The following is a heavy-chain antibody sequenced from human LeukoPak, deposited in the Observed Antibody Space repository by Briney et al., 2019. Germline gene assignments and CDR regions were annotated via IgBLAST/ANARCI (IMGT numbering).Heavy chain of an antibody. CDR2: IRYDGSDK. V-gene: IGHV3-30*02. D-gene: IGHD3-22*01. CDR1: GFTFSSYA. J-gene: IGHJ4*02. Sequence: GGSLRLSCAASGFTFSSYAMHWVRQAPGKGLEWVAFIRYDGSDKYYADSVKGRFTISRDNSKNTLYLQMNSLRAEDTAVYYCAREAHYYDSSGYHKTGPFDYWGQGTLVTVSS. CDR3: AREAHYYDSSGYHKTGPFDY.